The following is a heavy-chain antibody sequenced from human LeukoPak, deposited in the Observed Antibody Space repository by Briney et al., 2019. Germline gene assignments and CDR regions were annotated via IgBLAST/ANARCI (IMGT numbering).Heavy chain of an antibody. D-gene: IGHD3-10*01. V-gene: IGHV1-18*01. J-gene: IGHJ4*02. CDR3: AKNERVRRVVKHPFES. CDR2: VSPYNDNT. CDR1: GYTVTDYD. Sequence: GASVKVSCKTAGYTVTDYDITWVRRAPGQGLEWMGRVSPYNDNTYYAQTLHGRVTMTADTATSTAYMELRSLRSDDTAVYYCAKNERVRRVVKHPFESWGQGTLVTVSS.